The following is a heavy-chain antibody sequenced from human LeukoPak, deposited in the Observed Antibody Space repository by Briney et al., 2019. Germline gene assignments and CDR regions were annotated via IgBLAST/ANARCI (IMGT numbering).Heavy chain of an antibody. J-gene: IGHJ4*02. D-gene: IGHD3-22*01. CDR2: IKSKTDGGTT. V-gene: IGHV3-15*01. CDR3: TDQTYDSSGYPPVYSDY. Sequence: GGSLRLSCAASGFTFSNAWMSWVRQAPGKGLEWVGRIKSKTDGGTTDYAAPVKGRFTISRDDSKNTLYLQMNSLKTEDTAVYYCTDQTYDSSGYPPVYSDYWGQGTLVTVSS. CDR1: GFTFSNAW.